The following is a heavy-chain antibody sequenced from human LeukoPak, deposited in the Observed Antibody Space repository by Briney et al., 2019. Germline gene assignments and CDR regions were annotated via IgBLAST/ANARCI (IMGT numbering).Heavy chain of an antibody. CDR2: ISYDGSNK. CDR1: GFTFSSYG. Sequence: GGSLGLSCAASGFTFSSYGMHWVRQAPGKGLEWVAVISYDGSNKYYADSVKGRFTISRDNSKNTLYLQMNSLRAEDTAVYYCAKDPRDGYNGNYFDYWGQGTLVTVSS. CDR3: AKDPRDGYNGNYFDY. D-gene: IGHD5-24*01. J-gene: IGHJ4*02. V-gene: IGHV3-30*18.